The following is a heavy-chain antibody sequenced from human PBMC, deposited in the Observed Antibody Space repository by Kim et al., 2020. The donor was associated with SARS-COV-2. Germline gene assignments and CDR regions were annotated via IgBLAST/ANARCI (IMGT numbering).Heavy chain of an antibody. D-gene: IGHD5-12*01. CDR3: ARDDSGYDTQFDY. CDR2: IYYSGST. J-gene: IGHJ4*02. V-gene: IGHV4-31*03. CDR1: GGSISSGGYY. Sequence: SETLSLTCTVSGGSISSGGYYWSWLRQHPGQGLVWIGYIYYSGSTYYNPSLKSRVTISVYTSKIQFSLKLSSVTAADTAVYYCARDDSGYDTQFDYSGQGTLGTISS.